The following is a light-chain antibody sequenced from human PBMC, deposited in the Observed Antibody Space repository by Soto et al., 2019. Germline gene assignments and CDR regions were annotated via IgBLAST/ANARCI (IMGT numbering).Light chain of an antibody. CDR1: QGIGSA. V-gene: IGKV1-13*02. Sequence: AVQLTQSPSSLSASVVDRVTISFRASQGIGSALAWYQQNPGKAPKVLIYDASSLESGVPSRFSGSGSGTDFTLTISSLQPEDFASYYCQQFNSFPLTFGGGTKVDIK. CDR2: DAS. CDR3: QQFNSFPLT. J-gene: IGKJ4*01.